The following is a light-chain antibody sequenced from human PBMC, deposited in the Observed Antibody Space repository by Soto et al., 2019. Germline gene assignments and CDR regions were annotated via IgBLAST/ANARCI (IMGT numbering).Light chain of an antibody. J-gene: IGLJ3*02. V-gene: IGLV2-23*01. CDR3: CSAAGRTTV. Sequence: QSVLTQPASVSGSPGQSITISCSGASSDAGSYKLVSWYQRHPGKAPKLIIYEGDKRPSGVSNRFSGSRSGNTASLTISGLQTEDEANYYCCSAAGRTTVFGGGTQLTVL. CDR1: SSDAGSYKL. CDR2: EGD.